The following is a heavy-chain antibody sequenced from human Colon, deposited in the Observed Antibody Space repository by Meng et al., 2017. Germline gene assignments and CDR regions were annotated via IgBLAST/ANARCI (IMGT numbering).Heavy chain of an antibody. CDR2: ISVNGRST. V-gene: IGHV3-23*01. Sequence: GSLRLSCAASGFSFGNYAMSWVRQAPGKGLEWISSISVNGRSTYYADSVKGRFTISRDISDKTVYLEMNSLRAGDTAIYYCAKQRGVTTVRGIDDWGQGVLVTVSS. J-gene: IGHJ4*01. D-gene: IGHD3-10*01. CDR3: AKQRGVTTVRGIDD. CDR1: GFSFGNYA.